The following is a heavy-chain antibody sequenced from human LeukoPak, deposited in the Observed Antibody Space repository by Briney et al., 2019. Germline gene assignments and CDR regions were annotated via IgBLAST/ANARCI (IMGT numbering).Heavy chain of an antibody. Sequence: EGSLRLSCAASGFTFSSYAMTWVRQAPGKGLEWVSAISGSGGSTYYADSVKGRFTISRDNSKNTLYLQMNSLRAEDTAVYYCAKAKRRITMIADYWGQGTLVTVSS. CDR2: ISGSGGST. CDR1: GFTFSSYA. D-gene: IGHD3-22*01. V-gene: IGHV3-23*01. J-gene: IGHJ4*02. CDR3: AKAKRRITMIADY.